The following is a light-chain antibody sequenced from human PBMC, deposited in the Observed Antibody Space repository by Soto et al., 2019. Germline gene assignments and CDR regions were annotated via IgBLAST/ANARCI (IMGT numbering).Light chain of an antibody. CDR3: LQYQNYCT. V-gene: IGKV1-5*03. Sequence: DIQMTQSPSTLSASVGDRVSITCRASQSISRQLAWYQQKPGQAPNLLIYQASNLETGVPSSFTGSGSGTEITHIMSSLQPDGLASFFSLQYQNYCTFGGWNKL. CDR2: QAS. CDR1: QSISRQ. J-gene: IGKJ4*02.